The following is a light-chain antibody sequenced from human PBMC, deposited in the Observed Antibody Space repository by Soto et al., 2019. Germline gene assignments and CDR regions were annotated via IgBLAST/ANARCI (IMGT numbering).Light chain of an antibody. CDR1: STDVGAYNH. CDR3: SSYTSGYTYV. CDR2: EVN. V-gene: IGLV2-14*03. Sequence: QSALTQPASVSGSPGQSIIISCTGTSTDVGAYNHVSWYQQHPGKAPKLMIYEVNNRPSGVSDRFSGSKSGNTASLTISGLQAEDEADYYCSSYTSGYTYVFGSGTKLTVL. J-gene: IGLJ1*01.